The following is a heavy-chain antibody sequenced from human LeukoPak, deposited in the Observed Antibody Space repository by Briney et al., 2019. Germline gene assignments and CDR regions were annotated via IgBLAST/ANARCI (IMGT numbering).Heavy chain of an antibody. CDR1: GGSFSGYY. V-gene: IGHV4-34*01. J-gene: IGHJ4*02. CDR2: INHSGST. D-gene: IGHD3-10*01. CDR3: ARERMVRGVITRVY. Sequence: SETLSLICAVYGGSFSGYYWSWIRQPPGKGLEWIGEINHSGSTNYNPSLKSRVTISVDTSKNQFSLKLSSVTAADTAVYYCARERMVRGVITRVYWGQGTLVTVSS.